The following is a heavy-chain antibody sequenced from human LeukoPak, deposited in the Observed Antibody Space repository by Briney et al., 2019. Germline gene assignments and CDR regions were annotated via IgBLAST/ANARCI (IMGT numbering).Heavy chain of an antibody. CDR1: GFAFSSYS. V-gene: IGHV3-48*02. CDR2: ISSSSSTI. D-gene: IGHD6-13*01. J-gene: IGHJ4*02. CDR3: ARDLDSSSWDYYFDY. Sequence: GGSLRLSCAASGFAFSSYSMNWVRQAPGKGLEWVSYISSSSSTIYYADSVKGRFTISRDNAKNSLYLQMNSLRDEDTAVYYCARDLDSSSWDYYFDYWGQGTLVTVSS.